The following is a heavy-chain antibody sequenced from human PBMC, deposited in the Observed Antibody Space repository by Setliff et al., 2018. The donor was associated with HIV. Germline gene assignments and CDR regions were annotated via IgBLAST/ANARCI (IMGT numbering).Heavy chain of an antibody. Sequence: SETLSLTCTVSGGSIISSHWWSWVRQPPGKGLEWIGEIFHSGSPNYNPSLKSRLTISVDKSKNQFSLKLSSVTAADTAVYYCARTRGYGDYDHFDFWGQGMLVTVSS. V-gene: IGHV4-4*02. D-gene: IGHD5-12*01. J-gene: IGHJ4*02. CDR1: GGSIISSHW. CDR3: ARTRGYGDYDHFDF. CDR2: IFHSGSP.